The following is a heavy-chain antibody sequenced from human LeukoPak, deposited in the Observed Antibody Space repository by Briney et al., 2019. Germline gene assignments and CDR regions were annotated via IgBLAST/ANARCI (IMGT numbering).Heavy chain of an antibody. D-gene: IGHD5-12*01. CDR3: AKHGRGNNSRDYFDY. CDR1: GFSFSTYA. J-gene: IGHJ4*02. V-gene: IGHV3-23*01. Sequence: GGSLRLSCSASGFSFSTYAMHWVRQAPGKGLEWVSTIIGGSGRTYYTDSVKGRFTISRDHSENTLYLQMNSLRAEDTAVYHCAKHGRGNNSRDYFDYWGQGTLVTVSS. CDR2: IIGGSGRT.